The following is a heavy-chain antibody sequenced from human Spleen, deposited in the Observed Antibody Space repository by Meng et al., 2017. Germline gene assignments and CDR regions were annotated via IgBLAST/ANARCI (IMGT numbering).Heavy chain of an antibody. D-gene: IGHD3-22*01. CDR2: TYYRSKWYN. CDR3: AREGVYFYDSSGYFDY. CDR1: GDSVSSNSAA. Sequence: QVQRQQSGPGLVKPSQTLSLTCAISGDSVSSNSAAWNWIRQSPSRGLEWLGRTYYRSKWYNDYAVSVKGRITINPDTSKNQFSLQLNSVTPEDTAVYFCAREGVYFYDSSGYFDYWGQGTLVTVSS. J-gene: IGHJ4*02. V-gene: IGHV6-1*01.